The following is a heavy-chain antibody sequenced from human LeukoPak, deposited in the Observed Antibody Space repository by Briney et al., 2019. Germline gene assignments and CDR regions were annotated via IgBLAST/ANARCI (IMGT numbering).Heavy chain of an antibody. CDR1: GGSISNGGYS. Sequence: SQTLSLTCAVSGGSISNGGYSWSWIRQPPGKGLEWIGYIYHSGSTYYNPSLKSRVTISVDRSKNQFSLKLSSVTAADTAVYYCARDRTPIDYWGQGTLVTVSS. CDR3: ARDRTPIDY. J-gene: IGHJ4*02. CDR2: IYHSGST. V-gene: IGHV4-30-2*01.